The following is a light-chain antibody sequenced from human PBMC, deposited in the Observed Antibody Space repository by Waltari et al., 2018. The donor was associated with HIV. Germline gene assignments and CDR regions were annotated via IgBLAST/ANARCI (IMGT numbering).Light chain of an antibody. Sequence: QSALTQPASVSGSPGQSISISCSGTSSDVGASAYVSCYHQHPGEAPTLILYEVKKRPAGISNRFSVSKSGNTASLTISGLQVEDEAHYYCSSYSASGTLVLFGGGTRLTVL. CDR3: SSYSASGTLVL. CDR2: EVK. CDR1: SSDVGASAY. V-gene: IGLV2-14*01. J-gene: IGLJ2*01.